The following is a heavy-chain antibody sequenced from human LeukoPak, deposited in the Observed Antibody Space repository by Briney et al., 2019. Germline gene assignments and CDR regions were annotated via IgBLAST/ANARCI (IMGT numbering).Heavy chain of an antibody. Sequence: ASVKVSCKASGYTLIDYYVHGVRQAAGQGGEGMGMITPNTAATKTAQKFQGRVTMTGDTSINTASMELTRLPSGDAAVYYCARVPIEWSNLYFDYCGQGTHVTVSS. V-gene: IGHV1-2*02. CDR1: GYTLIDYY. CDR3: ARVPIEWSNLYFDY. D-gene: IGHD2-8*01. CDR2: ITPNTAAT. J-gene: IGHJ4*02.